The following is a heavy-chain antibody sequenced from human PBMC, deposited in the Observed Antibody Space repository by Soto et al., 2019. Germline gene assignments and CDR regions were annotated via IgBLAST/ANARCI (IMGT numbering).Heavy chain of an antibody. CDR3: ATDQGAVAGLDAFDI. CDR1: GYTLTELS. CDR2: FDPEDGET. V-gene: IGHV1-24*01. Sequence: ASVKVCCKVSGYTLTELSMHWVRQAPGKGLEWMGGFDPEDGETIYAQKFQGRVTMTEDTSTDTAYMELSSLRSEDTAVYYCATDQGAVAGLDAFDIWGQGTMVTVSS. J-gene: IGHJ3*02. D-gene: IGHD6-19*01.